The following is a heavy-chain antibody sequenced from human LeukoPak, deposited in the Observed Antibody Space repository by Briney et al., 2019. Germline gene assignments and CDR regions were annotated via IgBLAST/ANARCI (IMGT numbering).Heavy chain of an antibody. CDR1: GGSFSGYY. D-gene: IGHD3-22*01. Sequence: PSETLSLTCGVSGGSFSGYYWNWLRQPPGMGLEWIGEINHRGGTGYNPSLKSRVTMSVDTSKNVFSLKLTSVTAADTAVYYCARAYYYDSSAAIDYWGQGILVTVSS. CDR3: ARAYYYDSSAAIDY. J-gene: IGHJ4*02. V-gene: IGHV4-34*01. CDR2: INHRGGT.